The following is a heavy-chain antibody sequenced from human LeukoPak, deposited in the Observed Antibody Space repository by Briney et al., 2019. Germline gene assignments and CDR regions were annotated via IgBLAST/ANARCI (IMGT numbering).Heavy chain of an antibody. V-gene: IGHV4-34*01. D-gene: IGHD6-6*01. CDR2: INHSGST. CDR1: GGSFSGYY. Sequence: SETLSLTCAVYGGSFSGYYWSWIRQPPGKGLEWIGEINHSGSTNYNPSLKSRVTISVDTSKNQFSLKLSSVTAADTAVYHCARGLDGSSSGYWGQGTLVTVSS. J-gene: IGHJ4*02. CDR3: ARGLDGSSSGY.